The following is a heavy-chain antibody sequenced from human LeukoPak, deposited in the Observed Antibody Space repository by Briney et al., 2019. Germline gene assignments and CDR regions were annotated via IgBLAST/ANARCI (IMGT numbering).Heavy chain of an antibody. CDR2: FDPEDGET. CDR1: GYTLTELS. CDR3: ATDQNVDRSSWYY. D-gene: IGHD6-13*01. J-gene: IGHJ4*02. V-gene: IGHV1-24*01. Sequence: ASVKVSSKVSGYTLTELSMHWVRQAPGKGLEWMGGFDPEDGETIYAQKFQGRVTMTEDTSTDTAYMELSSLRSEDTAVYYCATDQNVDRSSWYYWGQGTLVTVSS.